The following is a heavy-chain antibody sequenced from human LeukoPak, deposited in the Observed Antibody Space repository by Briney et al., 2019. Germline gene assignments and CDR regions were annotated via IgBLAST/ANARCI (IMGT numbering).Heavy chain of an antibody. J-gene: IGHJ4*02. V-gene: IGHV1-69*01. CDR1: GGTFSSYA. CDR2: IVPIFGTA. Sequence: ASVKVSCKASGGTFSSYAISWVRQAPGQGLEWMGGIVPIFGTANYAQKFQGRVTITADESTSTAYMELSSLRSEDTAVYYCARSRFGEPCFDYWGQGTLVTVSP. D-gene: IGHD3-10*01. CDR3: ARSRFGEPCFDY.